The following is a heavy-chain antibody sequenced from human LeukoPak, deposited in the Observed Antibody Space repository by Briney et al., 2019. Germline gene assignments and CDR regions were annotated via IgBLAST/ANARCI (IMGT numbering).Heavy chain of an antibody. V-gene: IGHV1-2*02. CDR2: INPNSGGT. J-gene: IGHJ3*02. CDR3: ARGLAYYDSSGRLLGYAFDI. Sequence: ASVKVSCKGSGYTFTGYYMHWVRQAPGQGLEWMGWINPNSGGTNYAQKFQGRVTMTRDTSISTAYMELSRLRSDDTAVYYCARGLAYYDSSGRLLGYAFDIWGQGTMVTVSS. D-gene: IGHD3-22*01. CDR1: GYTFTGYY.